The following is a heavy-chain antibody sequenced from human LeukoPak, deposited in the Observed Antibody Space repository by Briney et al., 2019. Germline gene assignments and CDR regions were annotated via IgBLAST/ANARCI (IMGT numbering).Heavy chain of an antibody. Sequence: SETLSLTCTVSGGSISSYYWSWIRQPPGKGLEWIGEINHSGSTNYNPSLKSRVTISVDTSKNQFSLKLSSVTAADTAVYYCARGTSSWYADFDYWGQGTLVTVSS. CDR1: GGSISSYY. CDR2: INHSGST. CDR3: ARGTSSWYADFDY. V-gene: IGHV4-34*01. J-gene: IGHJ4*02. D-gene: IGHD6-13*01.